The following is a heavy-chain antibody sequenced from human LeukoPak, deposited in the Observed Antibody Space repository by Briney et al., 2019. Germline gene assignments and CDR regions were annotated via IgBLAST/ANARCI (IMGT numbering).Heavy chain of an antibody. CDR1: GFTFSSYA. CDR3: ARAGDIVVVPAAMDY. Sequence: PGGSLRLSCAASGFTFSSYAMHWVRQAPGKGLERVAVISYDGSNKYYADSVKGRFTISRDNSKNTLYLQMNSLRAEDTAVHYCARAGDIVVVPAAMDYWGQGTLVTVSS. D-gene: IGHD2-2*01. V-gene: IGHV3-30-3*01. J-gene: IGHJ4*02. CDR2: ISYDGSNK.